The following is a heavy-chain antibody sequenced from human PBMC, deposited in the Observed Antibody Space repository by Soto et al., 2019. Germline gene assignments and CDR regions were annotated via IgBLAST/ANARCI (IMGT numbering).Heavy chain of an antibody. D-gene: IGHD3-10*01. V-gene: IGHV4-34*01. CDR3: ARGLNYYGSGSYYNH. J-gene: IGHJ5*02. CDR2: INHSGST. Sequence: SETLSLTCAVYGGSFSGYYWSWIRQPPGKGLEWIGEINHSGSTNYNPSLKSRVTISVDTSKNQFSLKLSSVTAADTAVYYCARGLNYYGSGSYYNHWGQRTLVTVSS. CDR1: GGSFSGYY.